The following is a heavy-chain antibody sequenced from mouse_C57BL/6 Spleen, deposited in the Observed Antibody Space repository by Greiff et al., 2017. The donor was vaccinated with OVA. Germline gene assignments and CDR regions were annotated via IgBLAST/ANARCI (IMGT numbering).Heavy chain of an antibody. Sequence: QVQLQQSGAELVKPGASVKLSCKASGYTFTSYWMQWVKQRPGQGLEWIGEIDPSDSYTNYNQKFKGKATLTVDTSSSTAYMQLSSLTSEDSAVYYCARWRGTGFAYWGQGTLVTVSA. CDR3: ARWRGTGFAY. CDR1: GYTFTSYW. V-gene: IGHV1-50*01. CDR2: IDPSDSYT. D-gene: IGHD3-3*01. J-gene: IGHJ3*01.